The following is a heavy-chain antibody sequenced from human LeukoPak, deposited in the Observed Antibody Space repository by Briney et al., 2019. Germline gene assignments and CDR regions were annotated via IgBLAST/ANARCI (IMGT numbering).Heavy chain of an antibody. V-gene: IGHV3-21*01. Sequence: PGGPLRLSCAASKFTFSAYTMHWVRQAPGKGLEWVSCIHSANGYIYYADSVKGRFTISRDNAESSLYLQMTSLRAEDTAVYYCASSCSAGNCPSDTWGQGTLVTVSS. D-gene: IGHD2-15*01. J-gene: IGHJ5*02. CDR1: KFTFSAYT. CDR2: IHSANGYI. CDR3: ASSCSAGNCPSDT.